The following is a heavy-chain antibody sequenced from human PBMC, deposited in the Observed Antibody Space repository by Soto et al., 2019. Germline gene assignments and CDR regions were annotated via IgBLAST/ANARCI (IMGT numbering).Heavy chain of an antibody. V-gene: IGHV4-59*01. J-gene: IGHJ5*02. CDR1: GVSINSYY. D-gene: IGHD3-3*01. Sequence: PSETLSLTCTVAGVSINSYYWSWIRQHPGKGLEWIGYIYYSGSTNYNPSLKSRVTISVDTSKNQFSLKISSVTAADTAVYYCAKVNDFWTGYYSTNWFDPWGQGTLVTVSS. CDR3: AKVNDFWTGYYSTNWFDP. CDR2: IYYSGST.